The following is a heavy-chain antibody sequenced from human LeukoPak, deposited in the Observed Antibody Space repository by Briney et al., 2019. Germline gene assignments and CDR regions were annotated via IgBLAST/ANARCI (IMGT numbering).Heavy chain of an antibody. V-gene: IGHV3-48*01. D-gene: IGHD1-26*01. CDR1: GFTFSSYS. CDR2: ISSSSSTI. Sequence: PGGSLRLSCAASGFTFSSYSMNWVRQAPGKGLEWVSYISSSSSTIYYADSVKGRFTISRDNAKNSLYLQMNSLRAEDTAVYYCARRKIMGATTNYYWYYYMDVWGKGTTVTVSS. J-gene: IGHJ6*03. CDR3: ARRKIMGATTNYYWYYYMDV.